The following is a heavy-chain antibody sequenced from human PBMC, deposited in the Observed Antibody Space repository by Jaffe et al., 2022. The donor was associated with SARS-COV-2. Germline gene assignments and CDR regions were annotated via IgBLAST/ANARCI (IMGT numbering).Heavy chain of an antibody. Sequence: QVNLRQSGPGLVKSSQTLSLTCAISGDSVSSTSAAWNWIRQSPSRGLEWLGRTYYRSKWHSDYAVDVKSRITINADTSQNQFSLQVNSVTPDDTAVYYCAREFGGVATGTFDPWGQGTLVTVSS. J-gene: IGHJ5*02. V-gene: IGHV6-1*01. CDR2: TYYRSKWHS. D-gene: IGHD3-16*01. CDR3: AREFGGVATGTFDP. CDR1: GDSVSSTSAA.